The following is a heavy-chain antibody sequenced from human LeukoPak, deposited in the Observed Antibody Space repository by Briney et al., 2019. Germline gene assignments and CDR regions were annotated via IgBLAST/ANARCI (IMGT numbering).Heavy chain of an antibody. CDR3: ARGAYCSSTSCYSAFDI. D-gene: IGHD2-2*02. CDR2: ISSSGSAI. J-gene: IGHJ3*02. V-gene: IGHV3-48*04. CDR1: GFTFSSYS. Sequence: GGSLRLSCAASGFTFSSYSMNWVRQAPGQGLEWVSYISSSGSAIYYADSVKGRFTISRDNAKNSLYLQMNSLRAEDTAVYYCARGAYCSSTSCYSAFDIWGQGTMVTVSS.